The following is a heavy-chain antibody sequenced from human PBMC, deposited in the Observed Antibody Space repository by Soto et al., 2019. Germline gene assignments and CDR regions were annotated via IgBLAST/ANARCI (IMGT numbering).Heavy chain of an antibody. CDR2: ISQSGNT. D-gene: IGHD6-6*01. J-gene: IGHJ4*02. Sequence: LSLTCSIYSGSFSGYYWSWIRQPPGKGLEWIGEISQSGNTNYSPSLKSRVSISIDTSKKQFSLNLASVSAADTAVYYCARAPKVSGSSQTRPDFWGQGTMVTVYS. CDR3: ARAPKVSGSSQTRPDF. CDR1: SGSFSGYY. V-gene: IGHV4-34*01.